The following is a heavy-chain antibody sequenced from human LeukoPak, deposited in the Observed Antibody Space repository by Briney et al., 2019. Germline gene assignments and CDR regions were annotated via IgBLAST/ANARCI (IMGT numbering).Heavy chain of an antibody. J-gene: IGHJ4*02. Sequence: SETLSLTCAVYGGSFSGYYWSWIRQPPGKGLEWIEEINHSGSTNYNPSLKSRVTISVDTSKNQFSLKLSSVTAADTAVYYCARRDSYGYAYFDYWGQGTLVTVSS. CDR2: INHSGST. D-gene: IGHD5-18*01. CDR1: GGSFSGYY. CDR3: ARRDSYGYAYFDY. V-gene: IGHV4-34*01.